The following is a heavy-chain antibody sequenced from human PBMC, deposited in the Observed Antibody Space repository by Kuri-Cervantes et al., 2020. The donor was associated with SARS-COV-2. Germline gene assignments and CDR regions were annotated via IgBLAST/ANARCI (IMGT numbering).Heavy chain of an antibody. Sequence: GSLRLSCTVSGYSISSGYYWGWIRQPPGKGLEWIGSIYHSGSTYYNPSLKSRVTISVDTSKNQFSLKLSSVTAADTAVYYCARDFLSFAGSTSCYREDWFDPWGQGTLVTVSS. J-gene: IGHJ5*02. CDR1: GYSISSGYY. V-gene: IGHV4-38-2*02. D-gene: IGHD2-2*02. CDR3: ARDFLSFAGSTSCYREDWFDP. CDR2: IYHSGST.